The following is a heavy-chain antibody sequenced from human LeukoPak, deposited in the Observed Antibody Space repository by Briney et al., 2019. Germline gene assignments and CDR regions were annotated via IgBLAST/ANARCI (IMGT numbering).Heavy chain of an antibody. V-gene: IGHV3-23*01. Sequence: SGGSLRLSCAASGXTFSSYAMSWVRQAPGKGLEWVSGISGSGGSTYYADSVKGRFTISRDNSKNTLYLQMNSLRADDTAAYYCAKERWLLSFVDYWGQETLVTVSS. D-gene: IGHD3-3*01. J-gene: IGHJ4*02. CDR2: ISGSGGST. CDR3: AKERWLLSFVDY. CDR1: GXTFSSYA.